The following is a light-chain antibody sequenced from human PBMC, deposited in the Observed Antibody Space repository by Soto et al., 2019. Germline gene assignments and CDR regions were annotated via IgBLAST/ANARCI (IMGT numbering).Light chain of an antibody. J-gene: IGKJ4*01. CDR3: QQYNSAPLT. V-gene: IGKV1-27*01. Sequence: DIQMTQSPSSLSASVGDRVTITCRASQGITNYLAWHQHRPGKVPRLLIYAASTLQSGVPSRFSGSGSGADFTLTISGLQPEDVATYFCQQYNSAPLTFGGGTKVEIK. CDR2: AAS. CDR1: QGITNY.